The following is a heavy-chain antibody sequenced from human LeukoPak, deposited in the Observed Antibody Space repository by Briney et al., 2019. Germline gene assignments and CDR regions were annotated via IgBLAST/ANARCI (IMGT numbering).Heavy chain of an antibody. CDR3: ARERQYQLLSYFDY. CDR2: IYYSGSS. Sequence: SETLSLTCTVSGGSVSSGSYYWSWVRQPPGQGLEWIGYIYYSGSSNYNPSLKSRVTISLDTSKNQFSLKLSSVTAADTAMYYCARERQYQLLSYFDYWGQGTLVTVS. CDR1: GGSVSSGSYY. D-gene: IGHD2-2*01. V-gene: IGHV4-61*01. J-gene: IGHJ4*02.